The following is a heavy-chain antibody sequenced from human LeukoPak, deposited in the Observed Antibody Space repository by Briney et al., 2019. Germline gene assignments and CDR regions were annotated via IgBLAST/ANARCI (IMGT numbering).Heavy chain of an antibody. J-gene: IGHJ3*02. CDR3: AKHEPPAAYDFWSGSWRGDAFDI. D-gene: IGHD3-3*01. Sequence: GGSLRLSCAASGFTFSSYAMSWVRQAPGKGLEWVSGISWNSGSIGYADSVKGRFTISRDNSKNTLYLQMNSLRAEDTAVYYCAKHEPPAAYDFWSGSWRGDAFDIWGQGTMVTVSS. CDR1: GFTFSSYA. CDR2: ISWNSGSI. V-gene: IGHV3-23*01.